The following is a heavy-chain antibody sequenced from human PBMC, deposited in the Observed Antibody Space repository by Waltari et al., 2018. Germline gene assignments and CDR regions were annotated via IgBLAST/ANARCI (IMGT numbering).Heavy chain of an antibody. V-gene: IGHV4-4*02. CDR1: GDSMSSTDW. J-gene: IGHJ4*02. D-gene: IGHD2-15*01. CDR2: VRGDGRA. Sequence: QLKLEESGPRLVQPSGTLSLTCLVSGDSMSSTDWYSWVRQSPAKGLEWLGQVRGDGRANYHPSFASRVTVSVDRTSDRFSLRMTSATTADTAMYFCARDRGRGIYLDSWGQGILVTVSP. CDR3: ARDRGRGIYLDS.